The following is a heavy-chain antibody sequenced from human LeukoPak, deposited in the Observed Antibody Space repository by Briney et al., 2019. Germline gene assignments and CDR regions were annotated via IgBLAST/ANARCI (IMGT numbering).Heavy chain of an antibody. CDR2: ISNSGNYI. Sequence: PGGSLRLSCAASGFTFSSYGMHWVRQALGKGLEWVSSISNSGNYIYYADSLKSRFTVSRDNAKDSLYLQMNSLRAEDTAVYYCARGNYFGSGTYYSDYWGQGILVTVSS. CDR3: ARGNYFGSGTYYSDY. V-gene: IGHV3-21*01. J-gene: IGHJ4*02. CDR1: GFTFSSYG. D-gene: IGHD3-10*01.